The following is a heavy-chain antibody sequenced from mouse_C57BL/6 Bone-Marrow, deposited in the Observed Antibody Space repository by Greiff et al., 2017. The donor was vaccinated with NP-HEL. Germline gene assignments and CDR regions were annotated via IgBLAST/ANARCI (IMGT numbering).Heavy chain of an antibody. Sequence: EVQGVESGGGLVKPGGSLKLSCAASGFTFSSYAMSWVRQTPEKRLEWVATISDGGSYTYYPDNVKGRFTISRDNAKNNLYLQMSHLKSEDTAMYYCARDRLVYWYFDVWGTGTTVTVSS. CDR3: ARDRLVYWYFDV. CDR1: GFTFSSYA. V-gene: IGHV5-4*01. J-gene: IGHJ1*03. CDR2: ISDGGSYT.